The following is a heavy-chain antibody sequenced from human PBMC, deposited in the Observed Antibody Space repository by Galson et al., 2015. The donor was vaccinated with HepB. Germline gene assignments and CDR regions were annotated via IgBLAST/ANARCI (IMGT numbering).Heavy chain of an antibody. D-gene: IGHD1-14*01. V-gene: IGHV3-20*01. Sequence: SLRLSCAASGFAFDDYGMSWVRQAPGKGLEWVSGINWNGGSTGYADSVKGRFTISRDNAKHSLYLQMNSLRAEDTALYHCARTDRRSAFDIWGQGTMVTVSS. CDR2: INWNGGST. J-gene: IGHJ3*02. CDR1: GFAFDDYG. CDR3: ARTDRRSAFDI.